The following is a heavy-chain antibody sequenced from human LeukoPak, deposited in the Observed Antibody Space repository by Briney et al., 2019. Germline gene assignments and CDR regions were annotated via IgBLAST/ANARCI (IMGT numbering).Heavy chain of an antibody. CDR1: GFTFTSSV. CDR3: AADSLYYFNY. J-gene: IGHJ4*02. CDR2: IVVGSGNT. Sequence: GTSVKVSCKATGFTFTSSVVQWVRQARGQRLEWIGWIVVGSGNTNYAQKFQERVTITRDMSTSTAYMELIGLRAADTAVYYCAADSLYYFNYWGQGTLVTVSS. V-gene: IGHV1-58*01.